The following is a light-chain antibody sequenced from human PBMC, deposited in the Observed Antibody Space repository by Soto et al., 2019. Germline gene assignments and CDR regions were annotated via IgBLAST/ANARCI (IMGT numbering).Light chain of an antibody. CDR2: GAS. V-gene: IGKV3-20*01. CDR3: QHCDTSPMRP. CDR1: QTVGSSY. Sequence: EIVLTQSPGTLSLSPGERATLSCRASQTVGSSYLAWYQQKPGQAPRLLIYGASSRATGIPDRFSGSGSGTDFPLTITRLDPEDFAVYLSQHCDTSPMRPFGQGTKLDIE. J-gene: IGKJ2*01.